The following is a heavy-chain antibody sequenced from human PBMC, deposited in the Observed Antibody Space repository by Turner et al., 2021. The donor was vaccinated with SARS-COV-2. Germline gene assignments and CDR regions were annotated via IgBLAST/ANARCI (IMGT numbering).Heavy chain of an antibody. J-gene: IGHJ4*02. CDR2: MSYDGSNK. CDR3: ARVDSPTKGFYFDY. D-gene: IGHD3-3*01. CDR1: GFTFSSYA. V-gene: IGHV3-30-3*01. Sequence: QVQLVESGGGVVQPGRSLRLSCAASGFTFSSYAMHWVRQAPGKGLEWVAVMSYDGSNKYSADSVKGRFTISRDNSKNTVFLQMNSLRAEDTAVYYCARVDSPTKGFYFDYWGQGTLVTVSS.